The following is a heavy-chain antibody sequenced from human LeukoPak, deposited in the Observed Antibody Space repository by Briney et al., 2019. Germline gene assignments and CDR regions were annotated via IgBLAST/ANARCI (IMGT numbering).Heavy chain of an antibody. J-gene: IGHJ3*02. CDR2: IGVAGGNT. CDR1: GFTFSNSA. CDR3: AAEIYGNSSKCCSFDI. Sequence: GASVKVSCTTSGFTFSNSAVQWVRQARGQRLEWIGWIGVAGGNTNYAQKVQDRITITRDKPTSTAYLELRSLESEDTAVYYCAAEIYGNSSKCCSFDIWGQGTRVTVSS. D-gene: IGHD2/OR15-2a*01. V-gene: IGHV1-58*01.